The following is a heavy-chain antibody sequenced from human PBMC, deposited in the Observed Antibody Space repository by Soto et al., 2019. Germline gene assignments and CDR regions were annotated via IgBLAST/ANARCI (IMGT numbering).Heavy chain of an antibody. D-gene: IGHD4-17*01. CDR1: GFTFSDYW. Sequence: EVQLVESGGNLVQPGGSLRLSCAGSGFTFSDYWMSWVRQAPGKGLEWVANIKQDGSETYYVDSVKGRFTISRDNAKSSLYLQMNSLRAEDTAVYYCARVESRNGGSPFDYWGQGTLVTVSS. CDR2: IKQDGSET. CDR3: ARVESRNGGSPFDY. J-gene: IGHJ4*02. V-gene: IGHV3-7*05.